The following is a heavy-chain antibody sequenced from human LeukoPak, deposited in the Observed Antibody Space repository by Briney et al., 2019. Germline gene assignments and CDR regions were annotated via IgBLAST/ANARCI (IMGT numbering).Heavy chain of an antibody. CDR3: ASIPSRITIFGETTTPGGSY. V-gene: IGHV3-21*01. J-gene: IGHJ4*02. CDR2: ISSSSSYI. Sequence: GGSLRLSCAASGFTFSSYSMNWVRQAPGKGLEWVSSISSSSSYIYYADSVKGRFTISRDNAKNSLYLQMSSLRAEDTAVYYCASIPSRITIFGETTTPGGSYWGQGTLVTVSS. D-gene: IGHD3-3*01. CDR1: GFTFSSYS.